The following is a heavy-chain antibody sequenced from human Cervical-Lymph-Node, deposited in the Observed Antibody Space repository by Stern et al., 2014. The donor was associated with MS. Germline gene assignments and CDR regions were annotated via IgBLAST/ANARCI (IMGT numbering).Heavy chain of an antibody. CDR1: GCTFGSYW. V-gene: IGHV3-7*01. D-gene: IGHD5-24*01. J-gene: IGHJ4*02. CDR2: ITQDGSEK. CDR3: ARNAGGTDGYNY. Sequence: VQLVESGGGLVQPGGSLRLSCAVSGCTFGSYWMTWVRQAPGRGLEWVANITQDGSEKYYVDSVKGRFAISRDNAKNSLYLQMNSLRAEDTAVYYCARNAGGTDGYNYWGQGTLVTVSS.